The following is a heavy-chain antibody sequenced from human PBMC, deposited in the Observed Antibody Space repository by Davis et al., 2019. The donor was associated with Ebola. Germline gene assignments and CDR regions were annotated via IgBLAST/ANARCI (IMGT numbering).Heavy chain of an antibody. CDR1: RDRVSVNSGA. J-gene: IGHJ6*02. V-gene: IGHV6-1*01. CDR3: TRGWLRGAMDV. D-gene: IGHD5-24*01. Sequence: HLQTLSLTCAMSRDRVSVNSGARYWIRQSPSRGLEWLGGTYYNSKWYIDYAVSVRGRITINPDTSKNQFSLQLNSVTPEDRGVYYCTRGWLRGAMDVSAQGTTVTVSS. CDR2: TYYNSKWYI.